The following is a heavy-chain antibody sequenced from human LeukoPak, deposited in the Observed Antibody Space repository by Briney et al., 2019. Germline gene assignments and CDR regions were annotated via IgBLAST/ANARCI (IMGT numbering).Heavy chain of an antibody. CDR1: GGSISSGGYY. Sequence: SETLSLTCTVSGGSISSGGYYWSWIRQHPGKGLEWIGYIYYSGSTYYNPSLKSRVTISVDTSKNQFSLKLSSVTAADTAVYYCARTSIIMVRGAPGYYYGMDVWGQGTTVTVSS. CDR3: ARTSIIMVRGAPGYYYGMDV. D-gene: IGHD3-10*01. V-gene: IGHV4-31*03. J-gene: IGHJ6*02. CDR2: IYYSGST.